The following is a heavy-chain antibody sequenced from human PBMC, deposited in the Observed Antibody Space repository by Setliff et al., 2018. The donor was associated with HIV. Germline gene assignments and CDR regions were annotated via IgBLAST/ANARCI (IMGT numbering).Heavy chain of an antibody. V-gene: IGHV1-46*01. J-gene: IGHJ6*03. D-gene: IGHD3-22*01. CDR2: INPSGGST. CDR1: GYTFTSYY. CDR3: ARDGVRGYDSSGYLFSWVRRFHHDYYYYYMDV. Sequence: KVSCKASGYTFTSYYMHWVRQAPGQGLEWMGIINPSGGSTSYAQKFQGRVTMTRDTSTSTVYMELSSLRSEDTAAYYCARDGVRGYDSSGYLFSWVRRFHHDYYYYYMDVWGKGTTVTVSS.